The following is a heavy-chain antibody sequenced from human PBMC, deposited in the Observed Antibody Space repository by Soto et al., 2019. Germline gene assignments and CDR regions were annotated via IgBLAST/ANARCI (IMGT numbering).Heavy chain of an antibody. CDR3: ARGLRFYYDTTGHIDY. J-gene: IGHJ4*02. CDR1: GFTFSSFA. V-gene: IGHV3-30-3*01. Sequence: PRSSLRLFRAAWGFTFSSFAMHWVRQAPGKGLEWVALISYDGSNKYYADSVKGRFTTSRDNSMDTLYLQMNSLRGEDTALYYCARGLRFYYDTTGHIDYWGQGTLVTVS. D-gene: IGHD3-22*01. CDR2: ISYDGSNK.